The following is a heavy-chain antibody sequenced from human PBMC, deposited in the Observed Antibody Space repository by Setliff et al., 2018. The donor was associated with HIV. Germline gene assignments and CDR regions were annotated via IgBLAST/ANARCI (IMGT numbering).Heavy chain of an antibody. V-gene: IGHV4-30-4*01. CDR3: ARLRPSVADRSYFDH. D-gene: IGHD6-19*01. J-gene: IGHJ4*02. CDR2: IYYSGTI. Sequence: SETLSLTCTVSGGSISSGDYYWSWIRRPPGKGLEWLGHIYYSGTIFYNPSLKTRLTVSVDTSKNQFSLNLNSVTAADTAVYYCARLRPSVADRSYFDHWGQGTLVTVSS. CDR1: GGSISSGDYY.